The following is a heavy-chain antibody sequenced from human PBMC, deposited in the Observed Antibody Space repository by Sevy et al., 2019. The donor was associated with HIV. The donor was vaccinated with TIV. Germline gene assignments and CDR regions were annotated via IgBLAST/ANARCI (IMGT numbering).Heavy chain of an antibody. CDR3: MGGNSYGDAFNI. J-gene: IGHJ3*02. V-gene: IGHV3-53*04. Sequence: GGSLRLSCVVSGFSVRDNYVSWVRQVPGRVLEWVSIIYSGGAIYYRDSLKGRFTISRHITEKTVYLQMNSLRTENTALYYCMGGNSYGDAFNIWGQGTKVTVSS. CDR1: GFSVRDNY. D-gene: IGHD5-18*01. CDR2: IYSGGAI.